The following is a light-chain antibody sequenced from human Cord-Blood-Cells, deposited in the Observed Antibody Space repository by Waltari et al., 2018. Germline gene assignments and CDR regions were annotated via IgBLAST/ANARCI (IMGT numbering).Light chain of an antibody. CDR2: LGS. CDR1: QSLLHSNGYNY. CDR3: MQALQTPVT. Sequence: DIVMTQSPLSLPVTPGEPASISCRSSQSLLHSNGYNYLDWYLQKPGQSPQLLIYLGSNRSSGVPDRFSGSGSGTDFTLKISRVEAEDVGVYYCMQALQTPVTFGPGTIVDIK. V-gene: IGKV2-28*01. J-gene: IGKJ3*01.